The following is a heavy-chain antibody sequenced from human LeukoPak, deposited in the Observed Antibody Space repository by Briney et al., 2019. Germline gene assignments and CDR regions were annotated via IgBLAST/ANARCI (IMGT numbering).Heavy chain of an antibody. D-gene: IGHD3-10*01. Sequence: SETLSLTCGVYGGSFSGYTWDWIRQPPGKGLEWIGEMNDLGKSNYNPSLKSRLTISVDKSMNQFSLKVNSVTATDTAVYYCARVTYYYGSGRYSVAGWFDPWGQGTLVTVSS. J-gene: IGHJ5*02. V-gene: IGHV4-34*01. CDR1: GGSFSGYT. CDR3: ARVTYYYGSGRYSVAGWFDP. CDR2: MNDLGKS.